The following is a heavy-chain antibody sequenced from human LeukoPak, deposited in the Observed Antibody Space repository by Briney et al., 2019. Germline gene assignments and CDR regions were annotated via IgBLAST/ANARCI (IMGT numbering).Heavy chain of an antibody. CDR2: INHSGST. CDR3: ARGPIAVAVITALNY. V-gene: IGHV4-34*01. J-gene: IGHJ4*02. CDR1: GGSFSGYY. Sequence: PSETLSLTCAVYGGSFSGYYWSWIRQPPGKGQEWIGEINHSGSTNYNPSLKSRVTISVDTSKNQFSLKLSSVTAADTAVYYSARGPIAVAVITALNYWGQGTLVTVSS. D-gene: IGHD6-19*01.